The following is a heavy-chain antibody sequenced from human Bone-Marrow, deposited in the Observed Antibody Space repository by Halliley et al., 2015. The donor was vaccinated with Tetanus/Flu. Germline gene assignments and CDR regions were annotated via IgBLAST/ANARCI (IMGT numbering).Heavy chain of an antibody. CDR2: MYHRGSS. J-gene: IGHJ4*02. D-gene: IGHD2-2*01. V-gene: IGHV4-4*06. CDR3: ARSIQPICYGGAFDA. Sequence: GDMYHRGSSNYNPSLKGRVTMSVDTYKDRFSLKVTSVTAADTAIYYWARSIQPICYGGAFDAWGQGTLVTVSP.